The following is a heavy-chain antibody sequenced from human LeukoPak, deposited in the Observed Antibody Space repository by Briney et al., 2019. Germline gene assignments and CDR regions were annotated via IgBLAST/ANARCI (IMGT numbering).Heavy chain of an antibody. CDR3: AKVERPGAYYYYYYMDV. D-gene: IGHD1-1*01. J-gene: IGHJ6*03. CDR2: IWYDGSNK. CDR1: GFTFSSYG. V-gene: IGHV3-33*06. Sequence: GGSLRLSCAASGFTFSSYGMLWVRQAPGKGLEWVAVIWYDGSNKYYADSVKGRFTISRDNSKNPLYLQMNSLRAEDTAVYYCAKVERPGAYYYYYYMDVWGKGTTVTVSS.